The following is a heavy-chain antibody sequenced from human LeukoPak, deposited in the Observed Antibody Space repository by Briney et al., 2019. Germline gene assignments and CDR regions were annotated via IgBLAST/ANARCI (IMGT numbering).Heavy chain of an antibody. J-gene: IGHJ4*02. Sequence: GGTLRLSCAVSGFTFSSNAMTWVRQAPGKGLEWVSAVSGSAGSTYYADSVKGRFTISRDNSKNTLYLQMNSLRAEDTAVYYCARGDLVVTLEGPIDYWGQGTLVTVSS. V-gene: IGHV3-23*01. CDR2: VSGSAGST. CDR1: GFTFSSNA. D-gene: IGHD2-21*02. CDR3: ARGDLVVTLEGPIDY.